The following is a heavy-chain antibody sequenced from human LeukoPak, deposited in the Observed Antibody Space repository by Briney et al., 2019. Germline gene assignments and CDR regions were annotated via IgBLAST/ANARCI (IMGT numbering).Heavy chain of an antibody. V-gene: IGHV4-59*01. D-gene: IGHD5-24*01. CDR1: GGSISSYY. CDR3: AREMYRWHDAFDM. CDR2: IFYSGST. J-gene: IGHJ3*02. Sequence: SETLSLTCTVSGGSISSYYWSWLRQPPGKGLEWIGYIFYSGSTNYNPSLKSRVTISVDTSKNKLSLKLSSVTAADTAVYYCAREMYRWHDAFDMWGQGTMLTVSS.